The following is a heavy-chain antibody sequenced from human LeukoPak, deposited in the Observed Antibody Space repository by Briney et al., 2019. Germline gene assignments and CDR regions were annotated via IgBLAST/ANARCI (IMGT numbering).Heavy chain of an antibody. CDR3: ATREI. CDR2: INHSGST. V-gene: IGHV4-34*01. Sequence: SETLSLTCAVYGGSFSYFYWSWIRQPPGKGLEWIGEINHSGSTNYNPSLKSRVTISVDTSKNQFSLKLAPVTAADTAVYYCATREIWGQGTLVTVSS. D-gene: IGHD1-26*01. J-gene: IGHJ4*02. CDR1: GGSFSYFY.